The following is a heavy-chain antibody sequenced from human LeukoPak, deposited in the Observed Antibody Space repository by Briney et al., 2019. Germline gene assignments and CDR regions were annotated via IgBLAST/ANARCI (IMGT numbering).Heavy chain of an antibody. V-gene: IGHV1-46*01. J-gene: IGHJ4*02. CDR1: GYTFTSYY. CDR3: ARGYRGKLYYDFWSGYYTGGETYGGYDY. Sequence: ASVKVSCKASGYTFTSYYMHWVRQAPGQGLEWMGIINPSGGSTSYAQKFQGRVTMTRDTSTSTVYMELSSLRSEDTAVYYCARGYRGKLYYDFWSGYYTGGETYGGYDYWGQGTLVTVSS. D-gene: IGHD3-3*01. CDR2: INPSGGST.